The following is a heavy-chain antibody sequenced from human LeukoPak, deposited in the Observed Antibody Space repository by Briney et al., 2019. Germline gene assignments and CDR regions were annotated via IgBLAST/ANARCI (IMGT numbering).Heavy chain of an antibody. J-gene: IGHJ4*02. Sequence: GGSLRLSCATSGFTFSDYTMNWVRQAPGKGLEWVSFISASGTSIYYADSVRGRFTISRDNAKNSLYLQMDSLRAEDTAVYYCARDRSSSWYYFDYWGQGTLVTVSS. CDR1: GFTFSDYT. V-gene: IGHV3-21*01. CDR2: ISASGTSI. D-gene: IGHD6-13*01. CDR3: ARDRSSSWYYFDY.